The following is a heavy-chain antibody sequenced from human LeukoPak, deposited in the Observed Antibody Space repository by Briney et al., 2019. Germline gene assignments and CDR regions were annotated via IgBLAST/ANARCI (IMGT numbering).Heavy chain of an antibody. CDR1: GFTVSSNY. V-gene: IGHV3-53*01. CDR3: AREPGIAAAGTNSDY. J-gene: IGHJ4*02. CDR2: IYSGGST. D-gene: IGHD6-13*01. Sequence: GGSLRLSCAASGFTVSSNYMNWVRQAPGKGLEWVSVIYSGGSTYYADSVKGRFTISRDNSKNTLYLQMNSLRAEDTAVYYCAREPGIAAAGTNSDYWGQGTLVTVSS.